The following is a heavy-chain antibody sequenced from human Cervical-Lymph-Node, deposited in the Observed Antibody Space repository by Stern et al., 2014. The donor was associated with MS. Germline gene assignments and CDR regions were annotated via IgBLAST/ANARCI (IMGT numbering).Heavy chain of an antibody. D-gene: IGHD3-3*01. V-gene: IGHV3-33*01. J-gene: IGHJ4*02. CDR2: IWYDGSNK. CDR3: ARDLNYDFWSGFDY. CDR1: GFTFSSYG. Sequence: VQLVESGGGVVQPGRSLRLSCAASGFTFSSYGMHWVRQAPGKGLEWVAVIWYDGSNKYYEDSVKGRFTISRDNSKNTLYLQMNSLRAEDTAVYYCARDLNYDFWSGFDYWGQGTLVTVSS.